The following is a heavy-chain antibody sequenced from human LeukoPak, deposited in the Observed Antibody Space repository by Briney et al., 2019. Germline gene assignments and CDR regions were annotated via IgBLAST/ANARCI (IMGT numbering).Heavy chain of an antibody. Sequence: GESLKISCKGSGYSFTSYWIGWVRQMPGKGLEWMGIIYPGDSDTRYSPSFQGQVTISADKSISTAYLQWSSLKASDTAMYYCASQGIAAAGYYYGMDVWGQGTTVTVSS. D-gene: IGHD6-13*01. CDR1: GYSFTSYW. V-gene: IGHV5-51*01. J-gene: IGHJ6*02. CDR2: IYPGDSDT. CDR3: ASQGIAAAGYYYGMDV.